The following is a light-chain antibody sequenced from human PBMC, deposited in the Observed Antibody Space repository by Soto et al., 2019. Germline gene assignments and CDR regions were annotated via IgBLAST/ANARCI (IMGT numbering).Light chain of an antibody. Sequence: AIQMTQSPSSLSASVGDRVTISCRASQVIGNDLAWYQQKPGKAPRLLIFAASNLQSGVPSRFSGSGSGTDFTLTISCLQSEDFATYYCQQYYSFPPTFGQGTKVDIK. CDR1: QVIGND. J-gene: IGKJ1*01. CDR2: AAS. V-gene: IGKV1-6*01. CDR3: QQYYSFPPT.